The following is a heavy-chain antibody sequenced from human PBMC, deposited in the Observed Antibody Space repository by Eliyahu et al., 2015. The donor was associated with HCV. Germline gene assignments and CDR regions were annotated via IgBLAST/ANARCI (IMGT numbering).Heavy chain of an antibody. D-gene: IGHD5-18*01. CDR2: IXGSGGTT. Sequence: DVQLLESGGGLIQPGGSLSLXLPCATSXFPXXTXARSWVRQAPGKGLEWVSGIXGSGGTTYYADSVKGRFTISRDNSKNTLFLQMNSLRVEDTAVYFCAKDNSPFRGYNYGPSFDYWGQGTQVTVSS. V-gene: IGHV3-23*01. CDR1: XFPXXTXA. J-gene: IGHJ4*02. CDR3: AKDNSPFRGYNYGPSFDY.